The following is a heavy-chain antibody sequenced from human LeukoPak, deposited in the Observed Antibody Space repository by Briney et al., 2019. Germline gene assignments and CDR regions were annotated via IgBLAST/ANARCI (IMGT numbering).Heavy chain of an antibody. Sequence: QPGGSLRLSCIASGFTFSDYWMSWVRQAPGRRLEWVALIWYDGSDKYYADSVKGRFTISRDNSKNTLYLQMNSLRAEDTAVYYCATSLTTVIPHYYMDVWGKGTTVTVSS. CDR2: IWYDGSDK. V-gene: IGHV3-33*08. J-gene: IGHJ6*03. D-gene: IGHD4-11*01. CDR3: ATSLTTVIPHYYMDV. CDR1: GFTFSDYW.